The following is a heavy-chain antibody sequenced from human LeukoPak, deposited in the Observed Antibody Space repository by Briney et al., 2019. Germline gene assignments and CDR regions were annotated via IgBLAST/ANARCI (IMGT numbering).Heavy chain of an antibody. CDR1: GGSFSGYY. J-gene: IGHJ5*02. CDR2: INHSGST. D-gene: IGHD6-6*01. CDR3: ARRIAARLSPNDP. V-gene: IGHV4-34*01. Sequence: PSETLSLTCAVYGGSFSGYYWSWIRQPPGKGLEWIGEINHSGSTNYNPSLKSRVTMSVDTSKNQFSLKLSSVTAADTAVYYCARRIAARLSPNDPWGQGTLVTVSS.